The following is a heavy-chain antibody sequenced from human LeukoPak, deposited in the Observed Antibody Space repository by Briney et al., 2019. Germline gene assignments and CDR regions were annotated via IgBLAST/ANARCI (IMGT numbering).Heavy chain of an antibody. D-gene: IGHD3-22*01. CDR1: GYSISSVYY. V-gene: IGHV4-38-2*01. CDR3: ARVNYYDSSGYFGYFDY. CDR2: IYHSGST. J-gene: IGHJ4*02. Sequence: SETLSLTCAVSGYSISSVYYWGWIRQPPGKGLEWIGTIYHSGSTNYNPSLKSRVTISVDTSKNQFSLKLSSVTAADTAVYYCARVNYYDSSGYFGYFDYWGREPWSPSPQ.